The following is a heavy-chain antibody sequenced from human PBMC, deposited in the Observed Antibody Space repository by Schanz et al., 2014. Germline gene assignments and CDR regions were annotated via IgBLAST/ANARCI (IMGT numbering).Heavy chain of an antibody. D-gene: IGHD5-12*01. Sequence: QIQLVQSGPEVKKPGATVKVSCKASGYIFTTYAMSWVRQAPGQGLEWVGWISAYNGNTKYPQKLQGRVTMTTDTSTSTAYMELRSLRSDDTAVYYCARGIGGYGANNYFDYWGQGTLVTVSS. CDR1: GYIFTTYA. V-gene: IGHV1-18*01. J-gene: IGHJ4*02. CDR3: ARGIGGYGANNYFDY. CDR2: ISAYNGNT.